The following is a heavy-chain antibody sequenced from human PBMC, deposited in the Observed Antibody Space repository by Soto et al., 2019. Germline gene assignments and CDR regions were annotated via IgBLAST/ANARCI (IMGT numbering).Heavy chain of an antibody. Sequence: EVQLVESGGGLVKPGGSLRLSCAASGFTFSSYSMNWVRQAPGKGLEWVSSISSSSSYIYYSDSVKGRFPISRDNAKNSLYLQMNSLRAEDTAVYYCAGSGSNGLFDYWGQGTLVTVSS. J-gene: IGHJ4*02. CDR3: AGSGSNGLFDY. V-gene: IGHV3-21*01. CDR1: GFTFSSYS. CDR2: ISSSSSYI. D-gene: IGHD1-26*01.